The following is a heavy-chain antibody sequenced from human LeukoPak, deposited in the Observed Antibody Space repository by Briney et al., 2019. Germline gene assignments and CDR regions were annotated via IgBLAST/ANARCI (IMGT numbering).Heavy chain of an antibody. CDR2: INTGNGNT. J-gene: IGHJ1*01. Sequence: AASVKVSCKTSGYTFTNYGMHWVRQAPRQSLEWMGWINTGNGNTKSSQKFQDRVTLTRDTSASTAYMELNSLSSEDTAVYFCARVPLHGASGHYYSHWGQGTLVTVSS. V-gene: IGHV1-3*04. CDR1: GYTFTNYG. D-gene: IGHD3-22*01. CDR3: ARVPLHGASGHYYSH.